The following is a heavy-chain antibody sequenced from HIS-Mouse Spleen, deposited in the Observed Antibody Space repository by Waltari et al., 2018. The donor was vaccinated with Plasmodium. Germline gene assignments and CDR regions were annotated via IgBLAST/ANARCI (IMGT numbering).Heavy chain of an antibody. CDR1: GGSISSYY. D-gene: IGHD6-13*01. Sequence: QVQLQESGPGLVKPSETLSLTCTVPGGSISSYYWSWFRRPPGKGLAWIGYIYYSGSTNYNPSLKSRVTISVDTSKNQFSLKLSSVTAADTAVYYCARVRRSIAAAGSFDYWGQGTLVTVSS. V-gene: IGHV4-59*01. CDR2: IYYSGST. J-gene: IGHJ4*02. CDR3: ARVRRSIAAAGSFDY.